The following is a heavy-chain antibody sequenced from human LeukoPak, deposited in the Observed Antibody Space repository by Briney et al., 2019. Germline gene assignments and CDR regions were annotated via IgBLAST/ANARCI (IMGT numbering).Heavy chain of an antibody. CDR2: ISGSGGGT. Sequence: GGSLRLSCAASGFTFNSYAMTWVRQAPGKGLEWVSAISGSGGGTYFADSVKGRFTISRDNSKNTLYLQMNSLRAEDTAVYYCAKVPYWFDPWGQGTLVTVSS. V-gene: IGHV3-23*01. CDR1: GFTFNSYA. J-gene: IGHJ5*02. CDR3: AKVPYWFDP.